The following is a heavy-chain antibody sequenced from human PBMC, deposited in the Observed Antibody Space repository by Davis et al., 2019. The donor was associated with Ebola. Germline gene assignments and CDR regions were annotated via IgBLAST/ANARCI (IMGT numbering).Heavy chain of an antibody. CDR3: ARDGHNYSYFDF. Sequence: SETLSLTCTVSGGSISSTIYYWGWIRQPPGQGLKWIGCIYYSGSTYYNPSLKSRVTISVDTSKNQLSLKLNSVTAADTAVYYCARDGHNYSYFDFWGQGTLVTVSS. CDR1: GGSISSTIYY. CDR2: IYYSGST. D-gene: IGHD5-24*01. V-gene: IGHV4-39*07. J-gene: IGHJ4*02.